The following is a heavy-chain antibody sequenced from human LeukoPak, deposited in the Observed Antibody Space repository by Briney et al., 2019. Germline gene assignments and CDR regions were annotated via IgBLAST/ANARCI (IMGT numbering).Heavy chain of an antibody. V-gene: IGHV3-74*01. J-gene: IGHJ4*02. D-gene: IGHD2-21*02. CDR3: ARDGFVGPVTAYLDY. CDR2: VKSDGITP. Sequence: SWWATGVSFRSVVMHWVRKAKGKGLVWVSNVKSDGITPDYADAVKGRFTISRDNAKNTLYLQMNSLRAEDTAVYYCARDGFVGPVTAYLDYWGQGTPVTVSS. CDR1: GVSFRSVV.